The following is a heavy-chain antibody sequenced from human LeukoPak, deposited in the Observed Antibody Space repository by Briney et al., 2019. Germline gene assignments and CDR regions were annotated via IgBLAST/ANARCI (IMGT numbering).Heavy chain of an antibody. CDR1: GFTFSTYE. Sequence: GGSLRLSCAASGFTFSTYEMNWVRQAPGRGLGWVSYITTTSGSIYYADSVKGRFVISRDNAKSSLYLQMNSLRTEDTAVYYCVRGGYSSQYWGHGTLVTVSS. CDR3: VRGGYSSQY. D-gene: IGHD6-19*01. CDR2: ITTTSGSI. V-gene: IGHV3-48*03. J-gene: IGHJ4*01.